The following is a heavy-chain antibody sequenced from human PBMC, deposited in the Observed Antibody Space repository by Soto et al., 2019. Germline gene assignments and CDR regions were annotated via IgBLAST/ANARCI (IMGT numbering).Heavy chain of an antibody. CDR3: ATGTNGTTGWYHP. V-gene: IGHV1-2*02. Sequence: QEQLVQSGTEVKKPGASVTVSCKSSGYTFTDFYLHWLRQAPGQGLEWVGWINPKTGDTKSSQKFQGRVTMSRDTSVSTAYIDRTSLTSDDTAMYYCATGTNGTTGWYHPWGQGTRVTVSS. CDR2: INPKTGDT. D-gene: IGHD1-1*01. J-gene: IGHJ5*02. CDR1: GYTFTDFY.